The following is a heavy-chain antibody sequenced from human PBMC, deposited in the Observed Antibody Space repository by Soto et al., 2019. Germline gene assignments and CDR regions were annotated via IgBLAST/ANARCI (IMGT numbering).Heavy chain of an antibody. V-gene: IGHV4-34*01. Sequence: SETLSLTCAVYGGSFSGYYWSWIRQPPGKGLEWIGEINHSGSTNYNPSLKSRVTISVDTSKNQFSLKLSSVTAADTAVYYCARGLNCSGGSCCPPYVYWGQGTLVTVSS. CDR3: ARGLNCSGGSCCPPYVY. J-gene: IGHJ4*02. D-gene: IGHD2-15*01. CDR1: GGSFSGYY. CDR2: INHSGST.